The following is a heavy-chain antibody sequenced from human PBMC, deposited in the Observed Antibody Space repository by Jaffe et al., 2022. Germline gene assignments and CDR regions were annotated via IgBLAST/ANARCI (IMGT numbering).Heavy chain of an antibody. J-gene: IGHJ3*02. CDR2: INAGNGNT. D-gene: IGHD4-17*01. V-gene: IGHV1-3*01. CDR3: ARRDGDVTAFDI. CDR1: GYTFTSYA. Sequence: QVQLVQSGAEVKKPGASVKVSCKASGYTFTSYAMHWVRQAPGQRLEWMGWINAGNGNTKYSQKFQGRVTITRDTSASTAYMELSSLRSEDTAVYYCARRDGDVTAFDIWGQGTMVTVSS.